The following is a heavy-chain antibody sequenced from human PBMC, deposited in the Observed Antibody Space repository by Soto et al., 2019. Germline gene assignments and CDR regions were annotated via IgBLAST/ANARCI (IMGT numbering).Heavy chain of an antibody. CDR3: ARVRFGEWGYAMDV. J-gene: IGHJ6*02. V-gene: IGHV3-11*01. D-gene: IGHD3-10*01. CDR1: GLTFSDCY. CDR2: ISSSGSSI. Sequence: QVPLVESGGGLVKPGGSLRLSCAASGLTFSDCYMNWIRQAPGKGLEWVSYISSSGSSINSAGSVKGRFTISRDNAKNSLYLQMNSLRAEDTAMYYCARVRFGEWGYAMDVWGQGTTVTVSS.